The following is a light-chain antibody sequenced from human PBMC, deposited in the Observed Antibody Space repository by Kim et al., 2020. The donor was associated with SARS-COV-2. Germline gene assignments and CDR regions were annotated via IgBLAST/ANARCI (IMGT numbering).Light chain of an antibody. V-gene: IGLV3-1*01. CDR3: QLWDSTTTV. Sequence: SYELTQPPSVSVSPGQTASITCSGDRLGHKYVCWYRHKPGQSPEVVIYQDTQRPSGIPERFSGYNSGNTATLTISGTQDVDEADYYCQLWDSTTTVFGGGTQLTVL. J-gene: IGLJ2*01. CDR2: QDT. CDR1: RLGHKY.